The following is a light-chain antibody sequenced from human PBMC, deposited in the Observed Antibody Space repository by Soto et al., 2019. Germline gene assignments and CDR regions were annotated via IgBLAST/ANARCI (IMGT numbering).Light chain of an antibody. CDR3: QKYNSAPYT. CDR1: QGISNY. Sequence: DIQMTQSPSSLSVSVGDRVAITCRASQGISNYLAWYQRKPGKVPKLLIFAASTLQSGVPSRFSGSGSVTDFTLTISSLQPEDVATYYCQKYNSAPYTFGQGTKLEIK. V-gene: IGKV1-27*01. J-gene: IGKJ2*01. CDR2: AAS.